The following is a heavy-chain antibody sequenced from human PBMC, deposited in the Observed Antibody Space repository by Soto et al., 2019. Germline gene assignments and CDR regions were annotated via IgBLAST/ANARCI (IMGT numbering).Heavy chain of an antibody. CDR3: AREVGGYEYYFDY. CDR1: GFTVSSNY. V-gene: IGHV3-66*01. CDR2: IYSGGST. Sequence: EVQLVESGGGLVQPGGSLRLSCAASGFTVSSNYMSWVRQAPGKGLEWVSVIYSGGSTYYADSVKGRFTISRDNSKNTLYLQMNSLRAEDKAVYYCAREVGGYEYYFDYWGQGTLVTVSS. D-gene: IGHD5-12*01. J-gene: IGHJ4*02.